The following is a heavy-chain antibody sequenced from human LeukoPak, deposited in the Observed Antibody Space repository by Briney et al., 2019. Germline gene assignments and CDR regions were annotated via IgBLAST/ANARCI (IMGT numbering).Heavy chain of an antibody. Sequence: ASVKVSCKASGYTFTRYYIHWVRQAPGQGLEWMGIINPSSGSTSHPQKFQGRVTMTRDMSTTTVYMELNILRSEDTAVYYCARIHYDSSVYLDYWGQGTLVTVSS. V-gene: IGHV1-46*01. J-gene: IGHJ4*02. D-gene: IGHD3-22*01. CDR3: ARIHYDSSVYLDY. CDR2: INPSSGST. CDR1: GYTFTRYY.